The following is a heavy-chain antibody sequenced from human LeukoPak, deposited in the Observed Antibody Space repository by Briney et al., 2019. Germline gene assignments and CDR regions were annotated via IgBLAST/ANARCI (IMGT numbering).Heavy chain of an antibody. Sequence: ASVKVSCKASGYTFTGYYMHWVRQAPGQGLEWMGWINPSSGGTNYAQKFQGRVTMTRDTSISTAYMELSRLRSDDTAVYYCARRAAAGIYFDYWGQGTLVTVSS. D-gene: IGHD6-13*01. CDR2: INPSSGGT. J-gene: IGHJ4*02. CDR1: GYTFTGYY. V-gene: IGHV1-2*02. CDR3: ARRAAAGIYFDY.